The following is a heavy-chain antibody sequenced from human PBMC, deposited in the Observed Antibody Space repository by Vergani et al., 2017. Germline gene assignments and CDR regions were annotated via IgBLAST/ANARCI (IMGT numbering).Heavy chain of an antibody. D-gene: IGHD3-22*01. V-gene: IGHV4-39*01. CDR3: ARLSVYYYDSSLYGV. CDR2: IYYSWST. CDR1: GGPIRSSSYY. Sequence: QLQLQESGPGRVKTSEPLSTTCPVSGGPIRSSSYYWGWIRQPPGKGLEWIGSIYYSWSTYYNPTLKSRVNISADTSKNQFSLKLSSVTAADTAVYSCARLSVYYYDSSLYGVWGQGTLVTVSS. J-gene: IGHJ4*02.